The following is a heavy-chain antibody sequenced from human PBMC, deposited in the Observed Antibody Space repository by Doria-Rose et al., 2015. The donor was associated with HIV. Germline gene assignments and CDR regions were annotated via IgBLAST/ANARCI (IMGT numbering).Heavy chain of an antibody. D-gene: IGHD1-1*01. CDR2: INHSGST. Sequence: QVQLQQWGAGLVKPSETLSLTCAVFGGSFSGYYWSWIRQLPGQGLEWIGEINHSGSTNYKTSLKSRVSISFDTSKNLFSLKLSSVTAADTAVYYCARGLLRGGWNDVDYYYGMDVWGQGTTVTVSS. CDR1: GGSFSGYY. J-gene: IGHJ6*02. CDR3: ARGLLRGGWNDVDYYYGMDV. V-gene: IGHV4-34*01.